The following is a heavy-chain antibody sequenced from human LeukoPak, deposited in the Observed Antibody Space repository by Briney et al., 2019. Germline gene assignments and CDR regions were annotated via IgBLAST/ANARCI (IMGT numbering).Heavy chain of an antibody. J-gene: IGHJ4*02. Sequence: GGSLRLSCAASGFTVSSNYMSWVRQAPGKGLEWVSVIYSGGSTYYADSVKGRFTISRDNSKNTLYLQMNGLRAEDTAVYYCARGTGGTSPFDYWGQGTLVTVSS. CDR1: GFTVSSNY. V-gene: IGHV3-66*01. D-gene: IGHD2-2*01. CDR3: ARGTGGTSPFDY. CDR2: IYSGGST.